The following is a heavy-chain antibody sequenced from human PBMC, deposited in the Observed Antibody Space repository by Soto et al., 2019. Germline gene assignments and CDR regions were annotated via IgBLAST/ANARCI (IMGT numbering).Heavy chain of an antibody. J-gene: IGHJ6*02. V-gene: IGHV3-30*18. CDR2: ISYDGSNK. CDR1: GFTFSSYG. Sequence: PGGSLRLSCAGSGFTFSSYGMHWVRQAPGKGLEWVAVISYDGSNKYYADSVKGRFTISRDNSKNTLYLQMNSLRAEDTAVYYCAKGAWATGTVTPYYGMDVWGQGTTVTVSS. D-gene: IGHD1-1*01. CDR3: AKGAWATGTVTPYYGMDV.